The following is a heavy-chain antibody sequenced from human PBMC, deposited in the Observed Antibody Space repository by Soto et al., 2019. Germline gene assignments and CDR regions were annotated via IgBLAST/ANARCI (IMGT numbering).Heavy chain of an antibody. J-gene: IGHJ4*02. CDR1: GFTFSIYS. CDR2: ISSSSSTI. Sequence: GGSLRLSCAASGFTFSIYSMNWVRQAPGKGLEWVSYISSSSSTIHYADSVKGRFTISRDNAKNSLYLQMNSLRAEDTAVYYCARDEGSSSWLNFWGQGTLVTVSS. V-gene: IGHV3-48*01. D-gene: IGHD6-13*01. CDR3: ARDEGSSSWLNF.